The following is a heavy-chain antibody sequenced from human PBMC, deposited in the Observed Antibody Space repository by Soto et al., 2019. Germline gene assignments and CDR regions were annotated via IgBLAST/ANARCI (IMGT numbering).Heavy chain of an antibody. Sequence: PSQTLSLTCAISGDSVSSNSAAWNWIRQSPSRGLEWLGRTYYRSKWYNDYAVSVKSRITINPDTSKNQFSLQLNSVTPEDTAVYYCARDPTSTSWSIYYYYYCGMDVWGQGTTVTVSS. CDR3: ARDPTSTSWSIYYYYYCGMDV. D-gene: IGHD2-2*01. V-gene: IGHV6-1*01. J-gene: IGHJ6*02. CDR2: TYYRSKWYN. CDR1: GDSVSSNSAA.